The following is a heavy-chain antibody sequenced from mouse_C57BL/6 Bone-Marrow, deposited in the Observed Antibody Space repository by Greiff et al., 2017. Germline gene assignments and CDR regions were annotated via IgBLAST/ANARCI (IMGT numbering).Heavy chain of an antibody. V-gene: IGHV1-82*01. J-gene: IGHJ2*01. Sequence: QVQLQQSGPELVKPGASVKISCKASGYAFSSSWMNWVKQRPGKGLEWIGRIYPGDGDTNYNGKFKSKATLTVDKSSSTAYMQLSSLTSEDSAVXYCARGGDFHYFDYWGQGTTLTVSS. CDR2: IYPGDGDT. CDR1: GYAFSSSW. D-gene: IGHD3-3*01. CDR3: ARGGDFHYFDY.